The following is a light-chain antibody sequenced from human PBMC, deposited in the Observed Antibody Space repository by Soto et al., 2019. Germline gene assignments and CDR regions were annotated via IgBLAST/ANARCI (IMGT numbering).Light chain of an antibody. J-gene: IGKJ1*01. V-gene: IGKV3-20*01. Sequence: EIVLTQSPGTLSLSQGERATLSCRASQSVSSSYLGWYQQKPGQAPRLLMYGASSRATGIPERFSGSGSGTDFTLTISRLEPEDFAVYYCQQYGSSPRTFGQGTKV. CDR2: GAS. CDR1: QSVSSSY. CDR3: QQYGSSPRT.